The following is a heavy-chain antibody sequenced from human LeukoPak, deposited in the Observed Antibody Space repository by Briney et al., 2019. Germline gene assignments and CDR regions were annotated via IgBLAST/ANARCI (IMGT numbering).Heavy chain of an antibody. CDR2: ISYDGSNK. Sequence: TGGSLGLSCAASGFTFSSYAMHWVRQAPGKGLEWVAVISYDGSNKYYADSVKGRFTISRDSSKNTLYLQMSSLRAEDTAVYYCARALYSSGWFGTFAYWGQGTLVTVSS. CDR3: ARALYSSGWFGTFAY. J-gene: IGHJ4*02. CDR1: GFTFSSYA. D-gene: IGHD6-19*01. V-gene: IGHV3-30-3*01.